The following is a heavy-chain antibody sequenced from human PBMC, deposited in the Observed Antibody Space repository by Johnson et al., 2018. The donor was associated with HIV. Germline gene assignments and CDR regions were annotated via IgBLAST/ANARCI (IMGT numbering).Heavy chain of an antibody. CDR2: ISFDGSNK. V-gene: IGHV3-30*18. CDR1: GFTVSSNY. J-gene: IGHJ3*02. CDR3: AKCGDADAFDI. D-gene: IGHD3-10*01. Sequence: VQLVESGGGLIQPGGSLRLSCAASGFTVSSNYMSWVRQAPGKGLEWVAVISFDGSNKYYADSVKGRFTISRDNSKNTLYLQMNSLRAEDTAVYYCAKCGDADAFDIWGQGTMVTVSS.